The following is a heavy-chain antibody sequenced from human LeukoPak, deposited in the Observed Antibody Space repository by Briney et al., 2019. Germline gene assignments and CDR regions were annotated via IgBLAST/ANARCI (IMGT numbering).Heavy chain of an antibody. D-gene: IGHD2-15*01. CDR2: IYPGDSDT. CDR3: ARVGCSGGSCYEGRYYFDY. V-gene: IGHV5-51*01. CDR1: GYSFTSYW. J-gene: IGHJ4*02. Sequence: GESLKISCQGSGYSFTSYWIGWVRQMPGKGLECMGIIYPGDSDTRYSPSFQGQVTISADKSISTAYLQWSSLKASDTAMYYCARVGCSGGSCYEGRYYFDYWGQGTLVTVSS.